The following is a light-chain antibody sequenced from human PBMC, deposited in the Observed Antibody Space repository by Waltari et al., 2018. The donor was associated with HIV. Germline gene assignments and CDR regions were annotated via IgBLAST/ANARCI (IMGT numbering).Light chain of an antibody. Sequence: EIAMTQSPATLSVSPGDRATLSCRASQSVSNNLVWYQQKPGQAPRLLIYGASTRATGIPARFFGSGSGTEFTLTISSLQSEDFAVYYCQQYNKWPSFGQGTKVEIK. CDR3: QQYNKWPS. CDR2: GAS. V-gene: IGKV3-15*01. J-gene: IGKJ1*01. CDR1: QSVSNN.